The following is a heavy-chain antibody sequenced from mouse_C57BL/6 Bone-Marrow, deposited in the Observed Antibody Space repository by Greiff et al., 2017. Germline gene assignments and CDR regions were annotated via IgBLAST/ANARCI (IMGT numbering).Heavy chain of an antibody. CDR3: TTHYGSSYYFDY. CDR2: IDPENGDT. CDR1: GFNIKDDY. D-gene: IGHD1-1*01. V-gene: IGHV14-4*01. Sequence: EVQLQQSGAELVRPGASVKLSCTASGFNIKDDYMHWVKQRPEQGLEWIGWIDPENGDTEYASKFQGKATITADTSSNTAFLRLSSLTSEDTAVYYCTTHYGSSYYFDYWGQGTTLSVSS. J-gene: IGHJ2*01.